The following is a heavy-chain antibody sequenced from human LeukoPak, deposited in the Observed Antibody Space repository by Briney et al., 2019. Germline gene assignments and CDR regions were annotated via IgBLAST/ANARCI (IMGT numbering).Heavy chain of an antibody. Sequence: ASVKVSCKASGYTFNSYDISWVRQAPGQGLEWMGWISAQNGNTNYAQKLQGRVTMTTDTSTSTAYMEVRSLRSDDTAVYYCARFYSNYQPADYWGQGTLVTVSS. V-gene: IGHV1-18*01. CDR2: ISAQNGNT. CDR1: GYTFNSYD. CDR3: ARFYSNYQPADY. J-gene: IGHJ4*02. D-gene: IGHD4-11*01.